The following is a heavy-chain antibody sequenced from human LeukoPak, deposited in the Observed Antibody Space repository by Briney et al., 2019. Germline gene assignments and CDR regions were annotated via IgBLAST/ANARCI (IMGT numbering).Heavy chain of an antibody. D-gene: IGHD3-22*01. CDR3: ANYDSSGYNHAFDI. J-gene: IGHJ3*02. CDR1: GGSFSGYY. Sequence: SETMSLTCAVYGGSFSGYYWSWIRQPPGKGLEWIGEISHSGSTNYNPSLKSRVTISVDTSKNQFSLKLSSVTAADTAVYYCANYDSSGYNHAFDIWGQGTMVTVSS. V-gene: IGHV4-34*01. CDR2: ISHSGST.